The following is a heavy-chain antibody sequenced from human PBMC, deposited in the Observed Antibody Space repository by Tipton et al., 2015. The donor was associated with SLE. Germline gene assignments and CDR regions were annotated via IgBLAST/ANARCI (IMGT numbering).Heavy chain of an antibody. CDR2: INHSGST. CDR1: GGSFSGYY. Sequence: TLSLTCAVYGGSFSGYYWSWIRQPPGKGLEWIGEINHSGSTSYNPSLRSRVTISVDTSKKQFSLRLNSVTPEDTAVYYCARALTVETPLYYYYGMDVWGQGTTVTVSS. D-gene: IGHD4-23*01. V-gene: IGHV4-34*01. J-gene: IGHJ6*02. CDR3: ARALTVETPLYYYYGMDV.